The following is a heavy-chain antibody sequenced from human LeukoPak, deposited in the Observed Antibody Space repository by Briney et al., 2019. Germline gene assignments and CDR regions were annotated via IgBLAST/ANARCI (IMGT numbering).Heavy chain of an antibody. CDR1: GYTFTSYD. Sequence: ASVKVSCKASGYTFTSYDINWVRQATGQRLEWMGWMNPNSGNTGYAQKFQGRVTITRNTSISTAYMELSSLRSEDTAVYYCARGEVDSSSWHHWGQGTLVTVSS. D-gene: IGHD6-13*01. J-gene: IGHJ5*02. V-gene: IGHV1-8*03. CDR3: ARGEVDSSSWHH. CDR2: MNPNSGNT.